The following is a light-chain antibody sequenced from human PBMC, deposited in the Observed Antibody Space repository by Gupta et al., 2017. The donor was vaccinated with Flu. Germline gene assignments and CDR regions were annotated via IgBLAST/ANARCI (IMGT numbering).Light chain of an antibody. J-gene: IGKJ3*01. V-gene: IGKV4-1*01. CDR2: WAS. CDR1: QSVLSSSNNKNY. CDR3: QQYYGTPFT. Sequence: DIVMTQSPDSLAVSLGERATINCKSSQSVLSSSNNKNYLGWYQQKPGQSPKLLIYWASTRESGVPDRFSGSGSGTDFTLSISSLQAEDVAVYYCQQYYGTPFTFGPGTKVDIK.